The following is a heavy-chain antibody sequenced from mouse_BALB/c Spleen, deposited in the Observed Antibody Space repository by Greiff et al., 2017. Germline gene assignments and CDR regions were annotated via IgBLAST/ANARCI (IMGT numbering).Heavy chain of an antibody. Sequence: DVKLQESGPGLVKPSQSLSLTCTVTGYSITSDYAWNWIRQFPGNKLEWMGYISYSGSTSYNPSLKSRISITRDTSKNQFFLQLNSVTTEDTATYYCARSDYVIYAMDYWGQGTSVTVSS. J-gene: IGHJ4*01. CDR3: ARSDYVIYAMDY. V-gene: IGHV3-2*02. CDR2: ISYSGST. CDR1: GYSITSDYA. D-gene: IGHD1-1*01.